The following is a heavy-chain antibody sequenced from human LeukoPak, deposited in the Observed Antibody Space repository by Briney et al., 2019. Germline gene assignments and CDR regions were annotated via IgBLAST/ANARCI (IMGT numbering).Heavy chain of an antibody. Sequence: PSQTLSLTCAVSGGSISSGGYSWGWLRQPPGKGREWIGYIYNSGSTYYTPSLKSRVTISVDRSKNQFSLKLSSVTAADTAVYYCAWEVTTMGPSIDYWGQGTLVTVSS. J-gene: IGHJ4*02. D-gene: IGHD4-17*01. CDR2: IYNSGST. CDR3: AWEVTTMGPSIDY. V-gene: IGHV4-30-2*01. CDR1: GGSISSGGYS.